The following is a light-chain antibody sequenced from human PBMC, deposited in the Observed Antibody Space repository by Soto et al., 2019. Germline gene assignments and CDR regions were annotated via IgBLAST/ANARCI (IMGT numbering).Light chain of an antibody. V-gene: IGKV1-17*01. J-gene: IGKJ3*01. CDR3: LQHNSYPPFT. Sequence: DIEMTQSPSSLSASVRDRVTITCRASQGIRNDVGWYQQKPGKAPKRLIYAASSLQSGVPSRFSGSGSGTEFTLTISSLQPEDFATYYCLQHNSYPPFTFGPGTKVDIK. CDR2: AAS. CDR1: QGIRND.